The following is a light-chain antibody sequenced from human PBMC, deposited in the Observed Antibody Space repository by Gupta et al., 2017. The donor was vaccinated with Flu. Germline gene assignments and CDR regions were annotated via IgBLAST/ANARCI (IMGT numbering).Light chain of an antibody. J-gene: IGKJ2*01. V-gene: IGKV3-15*01. CDR2: GTS. CDR1: QTITRN. Sequence: EIMMTQSPATLSVSPGERAALSCRASQTITRNLAWYQQKPGQAPRLLIYGTSTRATGSPARCSGSGDGTEGNLTISSRQSEDFEVYYCQQENGGHPSFTFGQGTKLEIK. CDR3: QQENGGHPSFT.